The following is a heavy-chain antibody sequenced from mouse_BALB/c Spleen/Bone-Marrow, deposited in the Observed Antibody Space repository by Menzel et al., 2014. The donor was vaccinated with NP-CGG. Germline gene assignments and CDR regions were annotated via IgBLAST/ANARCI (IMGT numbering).Heavy chain of an antibody. J-gene: IGHJ2*01. CDR3: ARLYYGNYPLYCFDY. D-gene: IGHD2-1*01. V-gene: IGHV1-52*01. CDR1: GFNIXDYY. CDR2: IDPYDSET. Sequence: QAQLQHSGPEFVXPGALVKLSCKASGFNIXDYYMHWVKQRPEQGLEWIGRIDPYDSETHYNQKFKDKAILTVNKSSSTAYIQLSSLASEDSAVYYCARLYYGNYPLYCFDYWGQGTTLTVSX.